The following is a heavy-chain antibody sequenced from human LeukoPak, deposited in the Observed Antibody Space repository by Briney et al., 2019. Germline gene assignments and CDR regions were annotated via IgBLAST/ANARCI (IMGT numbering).Heavy chain of an antibody. J-gene: IGHJ4*02. D-gene: IGHD1-1*01. CDR1: GYTFRRYF. CDR3: ARGTPTPGVDY. Sequence: ASVKVSCKASGYTFRRYFMNWVRQAPGQGLEWMGNIDTDTGNPKYAPGFTGHFVFSLDTSVSTACLQINSLRAEDTAVYYCARGTPTPGVDYWGQGTQVTVSS. CDR2: IDTDTGNP. V-gene: IGHV7-4-1*02.